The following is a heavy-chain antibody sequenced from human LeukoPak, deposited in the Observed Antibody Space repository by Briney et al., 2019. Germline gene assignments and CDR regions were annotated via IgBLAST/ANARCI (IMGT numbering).Heavy chain of an antibody. J-gene: IGHJ4*02. Sequence: SETLSLTCTVSGDSSTSYYWSWIRQPPGKGLEWIGYIQDSGNSNSNASLKSRVTISVDKSKIQFSLKLRSVTAADTAIYYCAKDNSGSFIDFWGQGTLVTVSS. V-gene: IGHV4-59*12. CDR3: AKDNSGSFIDF. CDR1: GDSSTSYY. CDR2: IQDSGNS. D-gene: IGHD1-26*01.